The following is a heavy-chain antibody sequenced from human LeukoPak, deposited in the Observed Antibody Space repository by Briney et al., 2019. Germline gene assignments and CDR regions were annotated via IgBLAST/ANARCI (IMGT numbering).Heavy chain of an antibody. D-gene: IGHD3-16*01. CDR2: ISSSSSYI. V-gene: IGHV3-21*01. J-gene: IGHJ3*02. CDR3: ARVGGARRTPAAFDI. CDR1: GFTSSSYS. Sequence: GGSLRLSRAASGFTSSSYSMNWVRQAGGKGLEWVSSISSSSSYISYADSVKGRFTISRDSARNSLSLQMNSLRAEDTAVYYCARVGGARRTPAAFDIWVQGTMVTVSS.